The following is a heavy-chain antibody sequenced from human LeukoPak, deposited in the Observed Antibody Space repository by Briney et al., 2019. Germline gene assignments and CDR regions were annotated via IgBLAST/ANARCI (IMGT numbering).Heavy chain of an antibody. Sequence: SETLSLTCAVYGGSFSGYYWSWIRQPPGKGLEWIGEINHSGSTNYNPSLKSRVTISVDASKNQFSLKLSSVTAADTAVYYCARGRGSRITMIVVALRAFDIWGQGTMVTVSS. CDR1: GGSFSGYY. D-gene: IGHD3-22*01. CDR2: INHSGST. CDR3: ARGRGSRITMIVVALRAFDI. J-gene: IGHJ3*02. V-gene: IGHV4-34*01.